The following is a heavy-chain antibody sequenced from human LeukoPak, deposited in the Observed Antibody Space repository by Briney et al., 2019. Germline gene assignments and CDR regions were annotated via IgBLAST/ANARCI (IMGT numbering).Heavy chain of an antibody. CDR1: GFTFSSYG. Sequence: GGSLRLSCAASGFTFSSYGMSWVRQAPGKGLEWVSAISGSGGSTYYADSVKGRFTISRDNSENTLYLQMNSLRAEDTAVYYCAKDGIAALPGDYWGQGTLVTVSS. CDR2: ISGSGGST. CDR3: AKDGIAALPGDY. J-gene: IGHJ4*02. D-gene: IGHD6-13*01. V-gene: IGHV3-23*01.